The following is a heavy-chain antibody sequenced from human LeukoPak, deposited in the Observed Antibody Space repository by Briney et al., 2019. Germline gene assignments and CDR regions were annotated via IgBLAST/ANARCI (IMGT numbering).Heavy chain of an antibody. CDR3: ARDLYLRYGDYGGGDY. CDR2: IYSGGST. D-gene: IGHD4-17*01. Sequence: GGSLRLSCAASGFTVSSNYMSWVRQAPGKGLEWVSVIYSGGSTYYADSVKGRFTISRDNSKNTLYLQMNSLRAEDTAVYYCARDLYLRYGDYGGGDYWGQGTLVTVSS. V-gene: IGHV3-66*01. CDR1: GFTVSSNY. J-gene: IGHJ4*02.